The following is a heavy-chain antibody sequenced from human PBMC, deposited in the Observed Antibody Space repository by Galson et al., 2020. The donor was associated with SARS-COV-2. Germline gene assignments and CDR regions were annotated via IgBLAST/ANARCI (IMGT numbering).Heavy chain of an antibody. J-gene: IGHJ4*02. Sequence: ASVKVSCKASGYTFTSYDINWVRQATGQGLEWMGWMNPNSGNTGYAQKFQGRVTMTRNTSISTVYMELSSLRSEDTAVYYCAREEWELLFGLGYWGQGTLVTVSS. V-gene: IGHV1-8*01. CDR1: GYTFTSYD. CDR3: AREEWELLFGLGY. CDR2: MNPNSGNT. D-gene: IGHD1-26*01.